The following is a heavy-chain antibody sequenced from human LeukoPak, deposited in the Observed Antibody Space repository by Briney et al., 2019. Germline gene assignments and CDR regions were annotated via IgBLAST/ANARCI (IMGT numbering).Heavy chain of an antibody. CDR2: ISYDGSNK. J-gene: IGHJ6*02. V-gene: IGHV3-30*18. Sequence: PGGSLRLSCAASGFTFSSYGMHWVRQAPGKGLEWVAVISYDGSNKYYADSVKGRFTISRDNSKNTLYLQMNSLRAEDTAVYYCAKDRDCSSTSCDYYYGMDVWGQGTTVAVSS. CDR1: GFTFSSYG. D-gene: IGHD2-2*01. CDR3: AKDRDCSSTSCDYYYGMDV.